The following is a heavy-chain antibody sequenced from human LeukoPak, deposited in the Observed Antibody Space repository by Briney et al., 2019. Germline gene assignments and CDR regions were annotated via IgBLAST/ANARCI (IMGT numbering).Heavy chain of an antibody. Sequence: GGSLRLSCAASGFTFSNAWMSWLRQAPGKGLEWVGRIKSKTDGGTTDYAAPVKGRFTISRDDSKNTLYLQMNSLKTEDTAVYYCTTDGKTGIAVAGWDYYYYYMDVWGKGTTVTVSS. D-gene: IGHD6-19*01. CDR3: TTDGKTGIAVAGWDYYYYYMDV. CDR2: IKSKTDGGTT. CDR1: GFTFSNAW. V-gene: IGHV3-15*01. J-gene: IGHJ6*03.